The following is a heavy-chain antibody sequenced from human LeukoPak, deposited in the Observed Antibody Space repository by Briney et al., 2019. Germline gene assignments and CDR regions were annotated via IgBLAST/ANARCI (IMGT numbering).Heavy chain of an antibody. D-gene: IGHD6-19*01. CDR1: GFIYNNYG. V-gene: IGHV3-30*02. CDR3: AKDVSTGWSFDS. J-gene: IGHJ4*02. Sequence: GGSLRLSCAASGFIYNNYGMHWVRQAPGKGLEWVTFISFDGRYKSYADSVKGRFIISRDNSKKTLYLQMNSLTADDTAVYYCAKDVSTGWSFDSWGQGTLVTVSS. CDR2: ISFDGRYK.